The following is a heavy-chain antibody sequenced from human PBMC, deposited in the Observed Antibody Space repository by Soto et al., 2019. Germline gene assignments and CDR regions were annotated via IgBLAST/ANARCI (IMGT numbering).Heavy chain of an antibody. D-gene: IGHD2-8*01. CDR1: SGSIDTTNW. Sequence: SETLSLTCAVSSGSIDTTNWWSWVRQPPGKGLEWIGEIFHSGNTYYNPSLASRVTISVDTSKNQFSLNLRSVTAADTTVYYCARRTWGMDVWGQGTMVTVSS. J-gene: IGHJ6*02. CDR3: ARRTWGMDV. CDR2: IFHSGNT. V-gene: IGHV4-4*02.